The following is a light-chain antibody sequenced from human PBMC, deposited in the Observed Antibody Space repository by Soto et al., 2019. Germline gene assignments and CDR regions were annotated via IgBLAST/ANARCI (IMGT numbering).Light chain of an antibody. Sequence: EIVMTQSPATLSVSPGERVTLSCRASQSVSNKLGWYQHKPGQAPRLLIYDTSTRAAGTPARSTGSGSGTDFTLTISSLQSEDFAVYYCQQYNTWRSISFGQGTRLEIK. CDR1: QSVSNK. V-gene: IGKV3-15*01. CDR3: QQYNTWRSIS. CDR2: DTS. J-gene: IGKJ5*01.